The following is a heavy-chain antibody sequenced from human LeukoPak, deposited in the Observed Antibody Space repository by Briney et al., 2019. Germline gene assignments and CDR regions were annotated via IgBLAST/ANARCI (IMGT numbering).Heavy chain of an antibody. V-gene: IGHV3-30-3*01. CDR2: ISYDGSNK. J-gene: IGHJ6*03. CDR3: AKAEAGYCSGGSCYSEDYYYYYMDV. D-gene: IGHD2-15*01. Sequence: GGSLRLSCAASAFSFSSYSMHWVRQAPGKGLEWVAVISYDGSNKYYADSVKGRFTISRDNSKNTLYLQMNSLRAEDTAVYYCAKAEAGYCSGGSCYSEDYYYYYMDVWGKGTTVTVSS. CDR1: AFSFSSYS.